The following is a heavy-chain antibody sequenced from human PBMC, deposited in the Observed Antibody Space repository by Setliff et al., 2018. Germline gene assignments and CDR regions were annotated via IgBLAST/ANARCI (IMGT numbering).Heavy chain of an antibody. D-gene: IGHD3-22*01. CDR3: ARDLIPVTYYYDSSGYSGAFDI. CDR1: GGSISSSSYY. CDR2: IYYSGST. V-gene: IGHV4-39*06. J-gene: IGHJ3*02. Sequence: SETLSLTCTVSGGSISSSSYYWGWIRQPPGKGLEWIGSIYYSGSTYYNPSLKSRVTISVDTSKNQFALKLSSVTAADTAVYYCARDLIPVTYYYDSSGYSGAFDIWGQGTMVTVSS.